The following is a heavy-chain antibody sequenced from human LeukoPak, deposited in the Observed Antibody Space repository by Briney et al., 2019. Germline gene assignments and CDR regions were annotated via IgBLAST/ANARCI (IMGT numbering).Heavy chain of an antibody. D-gene: IGHD6-13*01. V-gene: IGHV1-8*01. Sequence: GASVKVSCKASGYTFTGYDINWVRQATGQGLEWMGWMNPNSGNTGYAQKFQGRVTMTRNTSISTAYMELSSLRSEDTAVYYCARGAKGIAAAGTDYWGQGTLVTVSS. J-gene: IGHJ4*02. CDR1: GYTFTGYD. CDR2: MNPNSGNT. CDR3: ARGAKGIAAAGTDY.